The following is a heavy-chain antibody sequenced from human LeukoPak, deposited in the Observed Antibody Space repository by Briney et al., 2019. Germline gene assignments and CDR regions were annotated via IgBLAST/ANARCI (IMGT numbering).Heavy chain of an antibody. J-gene: IGHJ4*02. CDR3: ARGVLSDY. D-gene: IGHD3-10*01. CDR2: INHSGST. CDR1: GGSFSGYY. Sequence: SETLSLTCTVYGGSFSGYYWSWIRQPPGKGLEWIGEINHSGSTNYNPSLKSRVTISVDTSKNQFSLKLSSVTAADTAVYYCARGVLSDYWGQGTLVTVSS. V-gene: IGHV4-34*01.